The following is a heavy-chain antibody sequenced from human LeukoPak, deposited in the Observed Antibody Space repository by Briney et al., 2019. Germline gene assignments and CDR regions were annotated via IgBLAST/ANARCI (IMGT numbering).Heavy chain of an antibody. CDR2: IASDGSST. D-gene: IGHD4-23*01. CDR1: GFTFSSYW. J-gene: IGHJ4*02. V-gene: IGHV3-74*01. Sequence: GGSQRLSCAASGFTFSSYWMNWVRQAPGKGLVWVSRIASDGSSTTYADSVKGRFSISRDNAKNTLYLQMNSLRVEDTAVYYCARGRPHGNDYWGQGTLVTVSS. CDR3: ARGRPHGNDY.